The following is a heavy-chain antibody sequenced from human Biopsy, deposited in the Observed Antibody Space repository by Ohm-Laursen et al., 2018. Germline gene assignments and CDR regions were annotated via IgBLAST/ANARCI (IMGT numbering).Heavy chain of an antibody. CDR1: GFSISSGYY. Sequence: GTLSLTCAVSGFSISSGYYWGWIRQPPGKGLEWIGYFRFEDRTSYNSSLKSRVTISADTSKNQFSLRLSSVTAADTAVYYCALGGGSYVNFDYWGQGTLVTVSS. CDR2: FRFEDRT. D-gene: IGHD1-26*01. J-gene: IGHJ4*02. CDR3: ALGGGSYVNFDY. V-gene: IGHV4-38-2*01.